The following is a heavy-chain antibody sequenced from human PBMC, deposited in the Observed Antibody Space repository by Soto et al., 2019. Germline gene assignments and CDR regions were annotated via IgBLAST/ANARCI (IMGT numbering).Heavy chain of an antibody. D-gene: IGHD3-22*01. CDR3: AKEGEYYYDSSGYSNFDY. J-gene: IGHJ4*02. CDR1: GFTFSSYA. V-gene: IGHV3-23*01. CDR2: ISGSGGST. Sequence: GGSLRLSCAASGFTFSSYAMSWVRQAPGKGLEWVSAISGSGGSTYYADSVKGRFTISRDNSKNTLYLQMNSLRAEDTAVYYCAKEGEYYYDSSGYSNFDYWGQGALVTVSS.